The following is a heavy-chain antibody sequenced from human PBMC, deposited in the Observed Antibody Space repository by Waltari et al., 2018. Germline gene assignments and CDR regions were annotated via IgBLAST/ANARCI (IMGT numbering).Heavy chain of an antibody. CDR2: IWYDGSNK. Sequence: QVQLVESGGGVVQPGRSLRLSCAASGFTFSSYGMHWVRQAPGKGLEWVAVIWYDGSNKYYADSVKGRFTISRDNSKNTLYLQMNSLRAEDTAVYYCASGGLAYCGGDCYLGNWFDPWGQGTLVTVSS. CDR3: ASGGLAYCGGDCYLGNWFDP. J-gene: IGHJ5*02. V-gene: IGHV3-33*01. D-gene: IGHD2-21*02. CDR1: GFTFSSYG.